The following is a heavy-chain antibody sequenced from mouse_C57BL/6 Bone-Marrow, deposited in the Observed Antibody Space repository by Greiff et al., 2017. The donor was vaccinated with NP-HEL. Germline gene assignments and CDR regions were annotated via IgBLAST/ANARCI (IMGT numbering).Heavy chain of an antibody. CDR1: GFSLTSYG. Sequence: VKLMESGPGLVAPSQSLSITCTVSGFSLTSYGVDWVRQSPGKGLEWLGVIWGVGSTNYNSALKSRLSISKDNSKSQVFLKMNSLQTDDTAMYYCASRHYGSSSYYAMDYWGQGTSVTVSS. CDR2: IWGVGST. J-gene: IGHJ4*01. CDR3: ASRHYGSSSYYAMDY. D-gene: IGHD1-1*01. V-gene: IGHV2-6*01.